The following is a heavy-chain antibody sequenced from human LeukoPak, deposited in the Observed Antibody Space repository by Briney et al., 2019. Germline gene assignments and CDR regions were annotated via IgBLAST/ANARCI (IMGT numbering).Heavy chain of an antibody. D-gene: IGHD4-17*01. V-gene: IGHV4-59*01. Sequence: SETLSLTCSVSGASIRSYFWSWIRQSPGKGLEWIGYVYDNDISNFNPSLESRVTILVDRSKSQFSLKLRSVTAADTAVYYCARDLVTVTKGFDIWGQGTMVSVSS. CDR3: ARDLVTVTKGFDI. CDR1: GASIRSYF. J-gene: IGHJ3*02. CDR2: VYDNDIS.